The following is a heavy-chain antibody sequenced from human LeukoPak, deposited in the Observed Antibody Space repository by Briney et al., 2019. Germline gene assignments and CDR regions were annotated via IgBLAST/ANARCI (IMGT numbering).Heavy chain of an antibody. CDR1: GFTFSSYE. Sequence: PGGSLRLSCAASGFTFSSYEMNWVRQAPGKGLEWVSYISSSGSTIYYADSVKGRFTISRDNAKNSLYLQMNSLRAEDTAVYYCARGDSSGWYLFDYWGQGTLVTVSS. J-gene: IGHJ4*02. D-gene: IGHD6-19*01. V-gene: IGHV3-48*03. CDR2: ISSSGSTI. CDR3: ARGDSSGWYLFDY.